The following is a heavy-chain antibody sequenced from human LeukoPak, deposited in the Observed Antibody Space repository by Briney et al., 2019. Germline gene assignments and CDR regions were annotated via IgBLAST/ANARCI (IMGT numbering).Heavy chain of an antibody. CDR1: RNSIVSGN. CDR2: IYTSGST. J-gene: IGHJ4*02. V-gene: IGHV4-4*09. Sequence: PDALSLISPVARNSIVSGNCICIRGPRGKEQKWIGYIYTSGSTNYNPSLKSRVTISVDTSKDQFSLKLSSVTAADTAVYYCARQPYDFWSGYYHYFDYWGQGTLVSVSS. CDR3: ARQPYDFWSGYYHYFDY. D-gene: IGHD3-3*01.